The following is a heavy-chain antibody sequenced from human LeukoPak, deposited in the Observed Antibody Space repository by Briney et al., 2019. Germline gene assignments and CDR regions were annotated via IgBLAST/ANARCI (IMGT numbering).Heavy chain of an antibody. CDR2: IYHSGST. V-gene: IGHV4-38-2*02. D-gene: IGHD2-15*01. J-gene: IGHJ4*02. CDR3: AGGSSPLDY. Sequence: SETLSLTCTVSGYSISSGYYWGWIRQPPGKGLEWIGSIYHSGSTYYNPSLKSRVTISVDTSKNQFSLKLSSVTAADTAVYYCAGGSSPLDYWGQGTLVTVSS. CDR1: GYSISSGYY.